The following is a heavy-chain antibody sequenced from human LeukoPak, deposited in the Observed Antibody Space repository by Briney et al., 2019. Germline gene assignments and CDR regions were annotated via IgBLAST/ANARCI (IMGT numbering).Heavy chain of an antibody. Sequence: GGSLRLSCAASGFTFSNYCMHWVRQAPGKGLVWVSRINTDGSSTSHVDSVKGRFTISRDNAKNTLYLQMNSLRPEDTAVYYCARDFLQLGGWGQGTMVTVSS. CDR2: INTDGSST. J-gene: IGHJ3*01. D-gene: IGHD5-18*01. V-gene: IGHV3-74*01. CDR3: ARDFLQLGG. CDR1: GFTFSNYC.